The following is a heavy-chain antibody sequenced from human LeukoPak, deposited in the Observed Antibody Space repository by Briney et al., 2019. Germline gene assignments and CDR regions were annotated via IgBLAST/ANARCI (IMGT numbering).Heavy chain of an antibody. J-gene: IGHJ6*02. V-gene: IGHV4-34*01. CDR2: INHSGST. Sequence: SETLSLTCAVYGGSFSGYYWSWIRQPPGKGLEWIGEINHSGSTNYNPSLKSRVTISVDTSKNQFSLKLSSVTAADTAVYCCARGTPYYYYGMDVWGQGTTVTVSS. CDR1: GGSFSGYY. CDR3: ARGTPYYYYGMDV.